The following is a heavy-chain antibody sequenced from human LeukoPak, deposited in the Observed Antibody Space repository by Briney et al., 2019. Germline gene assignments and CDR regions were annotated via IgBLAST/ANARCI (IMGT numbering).Heavy chain of an antibody. V-gene: IGHV1-69*13. J-gene: IGHJ4*02. CDR3: VRTPPNWGFDY. CDR2: IIPIFGTA. D-gene: IGHD7-27*01. CDR1: GGTFSSYA. Sequence: SVNVSCKASGGTFSSYAISWVRQAPGQGLEWMGGIIPIFGTANYAQKFQGRVTITADESTSTAYMELSSLRSEDTAIYYCVRTPPNWGFDYWGQGTLVTVSS.